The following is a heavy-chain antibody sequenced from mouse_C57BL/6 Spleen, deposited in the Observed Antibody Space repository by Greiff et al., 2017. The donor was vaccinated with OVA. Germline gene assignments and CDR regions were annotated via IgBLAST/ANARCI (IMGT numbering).Heavy chain of an antibody. Sequence: VKLVESGAELARPGASVKLSCKASGYTFTSYGISWVKQRTGQGLEWIGEIYPRSGNTYYNEKFKGKATLTADKSSSTAYMELRSLTSEDSAVYFCTRYPYYYGSSVWDYWGQGTTLTVSS. J-gene: IGHJ2*01. CDR3: TRYPYYYGSSVWDY. CDR1: GYTFTSYG. CDR2: IYPRSGNT. D-gene: IGHD1-1*01. V-gene: IGHV1-81*01.